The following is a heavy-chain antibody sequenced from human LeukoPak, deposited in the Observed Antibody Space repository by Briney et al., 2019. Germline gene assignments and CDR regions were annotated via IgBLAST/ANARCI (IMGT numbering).Heavy chain of an antibody. D-gene: IGHD5-24*01. CDR2: VNAKGDVT. CDR1: GFAFRNYG. V-gene: IGHV3-23*01. CDR3: AKEKGDGLPFDY. Sequence: AGSLRLSCSASGFAFRNYGMAWVRQAPGKGLDFVSAVNAKGDVTFYADSGKGRFTMSRDNSKNTLYLQMNSLRAEDTAVYYCAKEKGDGLPFDYWGQGTLITVSS. J-gene: IGHJ4*02.